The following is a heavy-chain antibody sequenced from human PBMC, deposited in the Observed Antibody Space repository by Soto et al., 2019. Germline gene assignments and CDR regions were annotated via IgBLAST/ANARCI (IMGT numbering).Heavy chain of an antibody. CDR2: IYYSGST. D-gene: IGHD2-15*01. Sequence: SETLSLTCTVSGGSISSSNYFWGWIRQAPGKGLEWIGTIYYSGSTYYSPSLKSRVTISVDTSKNQFSLKLSSVTATDTAVYYCARHRYCTGGPCYAFDYWSQGTLVTVSS. CDR3: ARHRYCTGGPCYAFDY. V-gene: IGHV4-39*01. J-gene: IGHJ4*02. CDR1: GGSISSSNYF.